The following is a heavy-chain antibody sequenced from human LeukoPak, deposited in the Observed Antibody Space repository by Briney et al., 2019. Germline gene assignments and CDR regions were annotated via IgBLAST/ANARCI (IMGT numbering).Heavy chain of an antibody. D-gene: IGHD1-1*01. J-gene: IGHJ4*02. V-gene: IGHV4-59*01. CDR3: ARDKQPGDY. CDR1: GDSISPYY. CDR2: IYYSGDT. Sequence: PSETLSFTCTVSGDSISPYYWGWIRQPPGKGLEWIGYIYYSGDTTHNPSLKSRVTMSVDTSMNQFSLKLSSVTAADTAVYYCARDKQPGDYWGQGALVTVSS.